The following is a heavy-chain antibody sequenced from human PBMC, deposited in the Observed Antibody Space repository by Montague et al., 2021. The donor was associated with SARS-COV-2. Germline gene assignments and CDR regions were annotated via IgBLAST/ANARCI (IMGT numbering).Heavy chain of an antibody. J-gene: IGHJ6*02. Sequence: SETLSLTCTVSGGSISSYYWSWIRQPPGKGLEWIGYIYYSGSTNYNPSLKSRVTISVDTSKNQFSLKLSSVTAADTAVYYCARHLEVVDNVRVSLVHYYYYGMDVWGQGTTVTVSS. D-gene: IGHD3-16*01. V-gene: IGHV4-59*08. CDR1: GGSISSYY. CDR3: ARHLEVVDNVRVSLVHYYYYGMDV. CDR2: IYYSGST.